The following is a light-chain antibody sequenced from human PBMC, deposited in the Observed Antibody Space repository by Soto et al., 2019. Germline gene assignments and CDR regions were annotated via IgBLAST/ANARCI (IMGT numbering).Light chain of an antibody. CDR2: AAS. J-gene: IGKJ5*01. CDR1: QSVSSN. CDR3: QQRFDWPKIT. V-gene: IGKV3-11*01. Sequence: EIVMTQSPATLSVSPGDRXTXXXXXSQSVSSNLAWYQQKPGQPPRLLVSAASNRATGSPARFSGSGSGTDFTLTISSLEPEDFGVFYCQQRFDWPKITFGQGTRLEIK.